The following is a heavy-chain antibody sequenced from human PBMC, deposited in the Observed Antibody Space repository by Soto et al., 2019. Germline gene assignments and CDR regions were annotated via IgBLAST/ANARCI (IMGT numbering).Heavy chain of an antibody. CDR3: ARDESSGSLHLDY. Sequence: GGSLRLSCAASGFTFSSHGLHWVRQAPGKGLEWVAVIWYDGSEKYYADAVKGRFTISRDNSKNTLYLQMNSLRAEDTAVYYCARDESSGSLHLDYWGQGTLVTVAS. J-gene: IGHJ4*02. D-gene: IGHD6-19*01. CDR1: GFTFSSHG. V-gene: IGHV3-33*01. CDR2: IWYDGSEK.